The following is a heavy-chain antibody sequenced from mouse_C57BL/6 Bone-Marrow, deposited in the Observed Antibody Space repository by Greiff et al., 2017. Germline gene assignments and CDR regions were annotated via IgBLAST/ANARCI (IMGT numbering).Heavy chain of an antibody. CDR3: AANWDCDY. CDR2: IDPANGNT. J-gene: IGHJ2*01. CDR1: GFNIKNTY. V-gene: IGHV14-3*01. Sequence: EVKLVESVAELVRPGASVTLSCTASGFNIKNTYMHSVKQRPEQGLEWIGRIDPANGNTKYAPKFQGKATITADPSSNTAYLQLSSLTSEDTAIYYCAANWDCDYWGQGTTLTVSS. D-gene: IGHD4-1*01.